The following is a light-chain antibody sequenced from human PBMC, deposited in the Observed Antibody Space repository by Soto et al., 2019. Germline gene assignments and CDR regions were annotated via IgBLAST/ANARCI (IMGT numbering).Light chain of an antibody. CDR3: CSYAGSYTWV. Sequence: QSVLTQPRSVSGSPGQSVTISCTGTSSDVGGYNYVSWYEQHPVKAPKLMIYDVTKRPSGVPDRFSGSKSGNTASLTISGLQAEDEADYYCCSYAGSYTWVFGTGNKLTVL. CDR1: SSDVGGYNY. CDR2: DVT. J-gene: IGLJ1*01. V-gene: IGLV2-11*01.